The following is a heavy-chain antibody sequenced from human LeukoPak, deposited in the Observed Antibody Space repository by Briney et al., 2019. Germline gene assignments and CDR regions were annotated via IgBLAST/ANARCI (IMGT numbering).Heavy chain of an antibody. CDR3: ARSKIIAVAGFYGMDV. D-gene: IGHD6-19*01. J-gene: IGHJ6*02. CDR2: IKQDGSEK. CDR1: GFTFSSYW. Sequence: PGGSLRLSCAASGFTFSSYWMSWVRQAPGKGLEWVANIKQDGSEKYYVDSVKGRFTISRDNAKNSLYLQMNSLRAEDTAVYYCARSKIIAVAGFYGMDVWGQGTTVTVSS. V-gene: IGHV3-7*01.